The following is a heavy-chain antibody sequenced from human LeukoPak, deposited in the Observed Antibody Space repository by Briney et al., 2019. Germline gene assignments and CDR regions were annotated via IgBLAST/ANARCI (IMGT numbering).Heavy chain of an antibody. CDR1: GGSISGSSYH. CDR2: LYYSGST. V-gene: IGHV4-39*01. D-gene: IGHD3-10*01. Sequence: SETLSLTCTVPGGSISGSSYHWGWIRQPPGKGLEWIGNLYYSGSTYYNPSLKSRVTISVDTSKNQFSLKLSSVTAADTAVYYCARRHDGEFDYWGQGTLVTVSS. J-gene: IGHJ4*02. CDR3: ARRHDGEFDY.